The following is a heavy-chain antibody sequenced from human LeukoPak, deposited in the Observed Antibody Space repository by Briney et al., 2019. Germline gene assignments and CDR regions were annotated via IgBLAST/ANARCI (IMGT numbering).Heavy chain of an antibody. CDR3: ARGLVSAFDC. Sequence: GGSLRLSCAASGFTFNSYSRNWIRRAPGKGLEWVSYISSGSSTIYYADSVKGRFTISRDNPKNSLYLQMTSLRDEDTAVYYCARGLVSAFDCWGQGTLVTVSS. V-gene: IGHV3-48*02. CDR2: ISSGSSTI. J-gene: IGHJ4*02. CDR1: GFTFNSYS. D-gene: IGHD2-8*01.